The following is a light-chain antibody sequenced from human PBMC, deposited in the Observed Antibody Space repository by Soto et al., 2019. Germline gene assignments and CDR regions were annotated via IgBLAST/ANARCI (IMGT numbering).Light chain of an antibody. Sequence: DIQMAQSPSTLSASVGDRVSITCRASRSINSWVAWYQQKPGKAPKLLLYKASALESGVPSRFSGSGSGTVFTLTISSLQPDDFATYYCQQYNSSPWTFGQGTKVEVK. CDR3: QQYNSSPWT. J-gene: IGKJ1*01. CDR2: KAS. V-gene: IGKV1-5*03. CDR1: RSINSW.